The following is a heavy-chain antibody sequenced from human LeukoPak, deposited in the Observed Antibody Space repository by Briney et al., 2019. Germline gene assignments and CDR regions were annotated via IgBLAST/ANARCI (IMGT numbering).Heavy chain of an antibody. CDR1: GFTFSSYS. D-gene: IGHD6-19*01. Sequence: PGGSLRLSCAASGFTFSSYSMNWVRQAPGKGLEWGSSISSSSSYMYSTDSMKGRFTISRDNAKNSLYLQMNSLRAEDTAVYYCARGDNSGWYFYYFDYWGQGTLVTVSS. CDR3: ARGDNSGWYFYYFDY. V-gene: IGHV3-21*01. J-gene: IGHJ4*02. CDR2: ISSSSSYM.